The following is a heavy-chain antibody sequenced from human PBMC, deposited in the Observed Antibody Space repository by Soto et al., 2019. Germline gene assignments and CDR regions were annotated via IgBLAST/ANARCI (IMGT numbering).Heavy chain of an antibody. CDR2: VYYRGRS. CDR1: GGSVSNSKYY. CDR3: VSQRTSVLTQAYFDY. Sequence: SETLSFTYAVSGGSVSNSKYYWGWIRQSPGKGLEWIGSVYYRGRSYSKSSAKIRVTMSVDTATNQFSLNLNSVTASDTAVYYCVSQRTSVLTQAYFDYWGPGALVTVSS. V-gene: IGHV4-39*01. D-gene: IGHD2-8*01. J-gene: IGHJ4*02.